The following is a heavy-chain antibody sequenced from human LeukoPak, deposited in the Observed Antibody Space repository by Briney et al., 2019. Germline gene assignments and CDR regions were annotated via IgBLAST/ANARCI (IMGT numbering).Heavy chain of an antibody. Sequence: GGSLRHSCAASGFTVSTNYMSWVRQAPGKGLEWVSVIYSAGDTYYADSVKGRFTISRDNSKNTLYLQMNSLRAEDTAVYYCARYLTGWSSAFDIWGQGTMVTVSS. CDR2: IYSAGDT. D-gene: IGHD6-19*01. V-gene: IGHV3-66*01. CDR1: GFTVSTNY. CDR3: ARYLTGWSSAFDI. J-gene: IGHJ3*02.